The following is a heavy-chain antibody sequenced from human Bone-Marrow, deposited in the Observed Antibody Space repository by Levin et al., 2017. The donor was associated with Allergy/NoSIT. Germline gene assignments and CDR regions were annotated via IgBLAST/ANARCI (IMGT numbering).Heavy chain of an antibody. D-gene: IGHD6-19*01. CDR2: IYYSGST. V-gene: IGHV4-39*07. CDR3: ARVAGTGLDYYGMDV. J-gene: IGHJ6*02. CDR1: GGSISSSGYY. Sequence: PSETLSLTCTLSGGSISSSGYYWGWIRQPPGKGLEWIGSIYYSGSTYYNPSLKSRVTISLDTSKNQFSLKLSSVTAADTADYYCARVAGTGLDYYGMDVWGQGTTVTVSS.